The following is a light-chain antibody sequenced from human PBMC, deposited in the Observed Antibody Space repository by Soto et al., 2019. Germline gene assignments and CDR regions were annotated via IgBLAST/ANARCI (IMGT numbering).Light chain of an antibody. Sequence: EIVMTQSPATLSVSPGERATLSCRASQSLSSNLAWYQQKPGQAPRLLIYGASTRATGIPARFSGSGSGTEFTLTISSLQSEDAATYYCQQSYSVPYTFGQGTTVDI. J-gene: IGKJ2*01. CDR1: QSLSSN. CDR2: GAS. V-gene: IGKV3-15*01. CDR3: QQSYSVPYT.